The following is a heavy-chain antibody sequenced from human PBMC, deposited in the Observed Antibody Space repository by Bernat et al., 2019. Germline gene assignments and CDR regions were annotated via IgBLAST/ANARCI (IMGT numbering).Heavy chain of an antibody. CDR1: GGTFSSYA. D-gene: IGHD2-21*02. CDR2: IIPILGIA. CDR3: ARDPSIVVVTATPDY. Sequence: QVQMVQSGAEVKKPGSSVKVSCKASGGTFSSYAISWVRQAPGQGLEWMGRIIPILGIANYAQKFQGRVTITADKSTSTAYMELSSLRSEDTAVYYCARDPSIVVVTATPDYWGQGTLVTVSS. V-gene: IGHV1-69*04. J-gene: IGHJ4*02.